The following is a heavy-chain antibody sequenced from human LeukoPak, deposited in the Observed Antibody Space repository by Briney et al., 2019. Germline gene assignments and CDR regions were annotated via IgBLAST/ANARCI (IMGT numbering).Heavy chain of an antibody. J-gene: IGHJ4*02. D-gene: IGHD2-15*01. CDR2: ISAHNGNT. V-gene: IGHV1-18*01. CDR1: GYTFTSYG. CDR3: ARVGVDCSGGSCYFDY. Sequence: ASVKVSCKASGYTFTSYGISWVRQAPGQGLEWMGWISAHNGNTNYAQKLQGRVTMTTDTSTSTAYMELRSLRSDDTAVYYCARVGVDCSGGSCYFDYWGQGTLVTVSS.